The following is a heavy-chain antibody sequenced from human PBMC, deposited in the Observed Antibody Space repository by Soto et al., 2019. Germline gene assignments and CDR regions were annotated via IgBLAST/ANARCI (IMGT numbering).Heavy chain of an antibody. J-gene: IGHJ6*02. V-gene: IGHV1-2*04. Sequence: ASVKVSCKASGYTFTGYYMHWVRQAPGQGLEWMGWINPNSGGTNYAQKFQGWVTMTRDTSISTAYMELSRLRSDDTALYYCARDLYDFWSGYDYYYYGMDVWGQGTTVTVSS. CDR2: INPNSGGT. D-gene: IGHD3-3*01. CDR1: GYTFTGYY. CDR3: ARDLYDFWSGYDYYYYGMDV.